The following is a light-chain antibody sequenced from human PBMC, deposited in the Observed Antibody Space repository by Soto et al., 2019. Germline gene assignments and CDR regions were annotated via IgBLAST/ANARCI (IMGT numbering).Light chain of an antibody. V-gene: IGLV2-14*03. CDR2: DVS. CDR3: SSYTSSSTLWV. CDR1: SSDVGGYNY. J-gene: IGLJ2*01. Sequence: QSVLTQPASVSGSPGQSITISCTGTSSDVGGYNYVSWYQQHPGKAPKLMTFDVSNRPSGVSNRFSGSKSGNTASLTISGLQAEDEADYYCSSYTSSSTLWVFGGGAKVTVL.